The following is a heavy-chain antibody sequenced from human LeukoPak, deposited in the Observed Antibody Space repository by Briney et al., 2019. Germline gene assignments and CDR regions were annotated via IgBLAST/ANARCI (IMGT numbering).Heavy chain of an antibody. J-gene: IGHJ4*02. Sequence: SQTLFLTCTVSGGSISSGDYYWSWIRQPPGKGLEWIGYIYYSGSTYYNPSLKSRVTISVDTSKNQFSLKLSSVTAADTAVYYCARDRRDWKGYYGSGSYYPKTVFDYWGQGTLVTVSS. V-gene: IGHV4-30-4*01. CDR2: IYYSGST. CDR1: GGSISSGDYY. CDR3: ARDRRDWKGYYGSGSYYPKTVFDY. D-gene: IGHD3-10*01.